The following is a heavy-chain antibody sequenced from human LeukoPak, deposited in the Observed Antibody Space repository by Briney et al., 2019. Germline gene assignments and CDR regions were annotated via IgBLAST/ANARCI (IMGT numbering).Heavy chain of an antibody. V-gene: IGHV4-34*01. CDR2: INHSGST. J-gene: IGHJ6*03. Sequence: KTSETLSLTCAVYGGSFSGYYWSWIRQPPGKGLEWIGEINHSGSTNYNPSLKSRVTISVDTSKNQFSLKLSSVTAADTAVYYCAREGYCSSTSCSEDYYYYMDVWGKGTTVTVSS. CDR1: GGSFSGYY. CDR3: AREGYCSSTSCSEDYYYYMDV. D-gene: IGHD2-2*01.